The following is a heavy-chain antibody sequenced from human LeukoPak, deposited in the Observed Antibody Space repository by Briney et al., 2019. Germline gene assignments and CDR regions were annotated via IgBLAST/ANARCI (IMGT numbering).Heavy chain of an antibody. CDR3: ARDTGGFDY. J-gene: IGHJ4*02. CDR1: GFTVSNNY. V-gene: IGHV3-53*01. D-gene: IGHD3-16*01. CDR2: IYSDGRT. Sequence: GGSLRLSCAASGFTVSNNYMTWVRQAPGKGLEWVSIIYSDGRTYYADSVKGRFTISRDNSKNTLYLQMNSLRAEDTAVYYCARDTGGFDYWGQRTLVTVSS.